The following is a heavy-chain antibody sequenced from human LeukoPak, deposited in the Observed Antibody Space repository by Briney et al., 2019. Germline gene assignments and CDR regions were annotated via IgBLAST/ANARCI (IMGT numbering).Heavy chain of an antibody. CDR3: ASNWPVAAGEYYFDY. Sequence: SVKVSCKASGGTFSSYAISWVRQAPGQGLEWMGGIIPIFGTANYAQKFQGRVTITADESTSTAYMELSSLRSEDTAVYYCASNWPVAAGEYYFDYWGQGTLVTVSS. J-gene: IGHJ4*02. V-gene: IGHV1-69*13. D-gene: IGHD6-13*01. CDR2: IIPIFGTA. CDR1: GGTFSSYA.